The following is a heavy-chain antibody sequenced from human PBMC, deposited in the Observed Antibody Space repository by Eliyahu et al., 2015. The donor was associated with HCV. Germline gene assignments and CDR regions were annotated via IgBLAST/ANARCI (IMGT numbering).Heavy chain of an antibody. CDR2: INPSGGFT. Sequence: QVQLVQSGAEVKKPGASVKVSCKASGYTFTIYYMHWVRQAPGQGLEWMGVINPSGGFTSYTSTSTVYMELSNLRSEDTAVYYCARDRSTTSYSSGCHDYWGQGTLVTVSS. CDR3: ARDRSTTSYSSGCHDY. D-gene: IGHD6-19*01. V-gene: IGHV1-46*01. J-gene: IGHJ4*02. CDR1: GYTFTIYY.